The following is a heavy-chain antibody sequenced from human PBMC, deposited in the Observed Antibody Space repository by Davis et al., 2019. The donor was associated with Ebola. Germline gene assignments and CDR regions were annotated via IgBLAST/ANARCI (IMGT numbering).Heavy chain of an antibody. V-gene: IGHV3-48*01. CDR1: GFTFSSYS. D-gene: IGHD7-27*01. CDR3: AKASGSLRDYYYYMDV. CDR2: ISSSSSTI. J-gene: IGHJ6*03. Sequence: PGGSLRLSCAASGFTFSSYSMNWVRQAPGKGLEWVSYISSSSSTIYYADSVKGRFTISRDNSKNTLYLQMNSLRAEDTAVYYCAKASGSLRDYYYYMDVWGKGTTVTVSS.